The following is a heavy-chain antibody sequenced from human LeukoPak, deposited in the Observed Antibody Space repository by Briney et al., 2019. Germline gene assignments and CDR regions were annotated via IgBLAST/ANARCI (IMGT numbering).Heavy chain of an antibody. J-gene: IGHJ4*02. CDR1: GFTFSDYY. CDR3: GRSQNYNDSSGYSY. CDR2: ISSGGSTI. Sequence: PGGSLRLSCAASGFTFSDYYMSWIRQAPGKGLEWASYISSGGSTIKYADSVKGRFAVSRDNAKKSLYLQMNSLRAEDTAVYYCGRSQNYNDSSGYSYWGQGTLVTVSS. V-gene: IGHV3-11*04. D-gene: IGHD3-22*01.